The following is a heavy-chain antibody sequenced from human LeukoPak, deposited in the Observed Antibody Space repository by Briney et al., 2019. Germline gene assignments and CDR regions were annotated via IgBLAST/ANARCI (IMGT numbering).Heavy chain of an antibody. D-gene: IGHD3-22*01. CDR2: IYYTGST. CDR3: ARQGNVVSDNYDSSGYYPLDY. J-gene: IGHJ4*02. Sequence: SETLSLTCTVSGDSISSSSYYWGWIRQPPGKGLEWMGSIYYTGSTYHNPSLKSRVTISVDTSKNQSSLKLGSVTAADTAVYYCARQGNVVSDNYDSSGYYPLDYWGQGTLVTVSS. CDR1: GDSISSSSYY. V-gene: IGHV4-39*01.